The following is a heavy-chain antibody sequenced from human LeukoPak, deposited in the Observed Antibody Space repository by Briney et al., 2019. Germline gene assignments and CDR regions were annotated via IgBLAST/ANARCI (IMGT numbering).Heavy chain of an antibody. Sequence: GGSLRLSCVASGFNFSSYAMNWDRQAPGKGLEWVSAISSSAGSTYYADSVKGRSTISRDNSKNTVYLQMNSLRAEDTAVYYCAKTLHYGHFGKFDSWGQGTLVTVSS. V-gene: IGHV3-23*01. D-gene: IGHD4-17*01. CDR3: AKTLHYGHFGKFDS. CDR2: ISSSAGST. CDR1: GFNFSSYA. J-gene: IGHJ4*02.